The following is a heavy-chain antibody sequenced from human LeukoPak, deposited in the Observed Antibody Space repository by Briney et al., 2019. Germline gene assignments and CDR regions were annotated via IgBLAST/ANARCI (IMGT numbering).Heavy chain of an antibody. CDR2: IYYSGST. CDR3: ARYYYDSSGYSYYYYGMDV. D-gene: IGHD3-22*01. Sequence: SETLSLTCTVSGGSISSYYWSWIRQPPGKGLEWIGYIYYSGSTNYNPSLKSRVTISVDTSKNQFSLKLSSVTAADTAVYYCARYYYDSSGYSYYYYGMDVRGQGTTVTVSS. J-gene: IGHJ6*02. CDR1: GGSISSYY. V-gene: IGHV4-59*01.